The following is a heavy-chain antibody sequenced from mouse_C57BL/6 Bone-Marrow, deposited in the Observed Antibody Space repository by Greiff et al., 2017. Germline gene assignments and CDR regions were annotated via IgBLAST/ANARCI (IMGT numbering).Heavy chain of an antibody. Sequence: EVKLVESGGGLVQPGGSLKLSCAASGFTFSDYYMSWVRQTPEKRLEWVAYLSNGGGSTYYPDTVKGRFTISRDNAKNTLYLQMSRLKSEDTAMYYCARQRAYDYYGFAYWGQGTLVTVSA. CDR1: GFTFSDYY. J-gene: IGHJ3*01. CDR2: LSNGGGST. D-gene: IGHD2-4*01. CDR3: ARQRAYDYYGFAY. V-gene: IGHV5-12*01.